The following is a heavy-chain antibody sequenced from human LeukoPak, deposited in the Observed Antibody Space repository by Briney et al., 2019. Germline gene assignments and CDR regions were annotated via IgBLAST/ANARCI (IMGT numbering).Heavy chain of an antibody. V-gene: IGHV1-18*01. J-gene: IGHJ4*02. CDR2: ISAYNGNT. CDR1: GYTFTSYG. Sequence: ASVKVSCKASGYTFTSYGISWVRQAPGQGLEWMGWISAYNGNTNYAQKLQGRVTMTTDTSTSTAYMGLRSLRSDDTAVYYCARSSVVTATSTCDYWGQGTLVTVSS. D-gene: IGHD2-21*02. CDR3: ARSSVVTATSTCDY.